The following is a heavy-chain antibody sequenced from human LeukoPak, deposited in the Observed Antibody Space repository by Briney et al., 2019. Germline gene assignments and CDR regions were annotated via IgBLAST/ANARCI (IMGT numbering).Heavy chain of an antibody. CDR3: ARERWRGGEYWFDP. CDR2: INVRGDAT. CDR1: GFTFNSFA. V-gene: IGHV3-23*01. D-gene: IGHD5-24*01. Sequence: PGGSLRLSCAASGFTFNSFAFTWVRQAPGRGLEWVSAINVRGDATFYAESVRGRFTISRDNSKNTLYLQMNSLRAEDTAVYYCARERWRGGEYWFDPWGQGTLVTVSS. J-gene: IGHJ5*02.